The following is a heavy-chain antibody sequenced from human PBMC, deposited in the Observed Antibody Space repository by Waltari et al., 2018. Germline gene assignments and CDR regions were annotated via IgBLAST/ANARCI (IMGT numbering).Heavy chain of an antibody. D-gene: IGHD7-27*01. Sequence: QVHLQSSGQGLVKPSQTLSLTCPISGDSVSSNGAAWNWIRQSPSRGLEWLGRTYYRSKWYHDFAPSVKSRITINPDTSKNHFSLQLNSVTPEDTAVYYCARDAHWGLDALDIWGQGTMVTVSS. CDR1: GDSVSSNGAA. CDR2: TYYRSKWYH. V-gene: IGHV6-1*01. J-gene: IGHJ3*02. CDR3: ARDAHWGLDALDI.